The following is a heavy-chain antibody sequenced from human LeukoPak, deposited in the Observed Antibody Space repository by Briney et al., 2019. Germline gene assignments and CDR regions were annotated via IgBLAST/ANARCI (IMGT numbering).Heavy chain of an antibody. CDR3: AKDVNSGNY. CDR1: GFTFRSYD. D-gene: IGHD4-23*01. J-gene: IGHJ4*02. CDR2: ISGSGGST. V-gene: IGHV3-23*01. Sequence: GGSLRLSCAASGFTFRSYDMSWVRQAPGRGLEWVSGISGSGGSTYYAGSVKGRFTISRDNSKNTLYLQMNSLRADDTAVYYCAKDVNSGNYWGQGTLVTVSS.